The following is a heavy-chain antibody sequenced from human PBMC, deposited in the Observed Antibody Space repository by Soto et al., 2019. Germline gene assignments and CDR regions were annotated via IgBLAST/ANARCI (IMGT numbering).Heavy chain of an antibody. V-gene: IGHV3-33*01. Sequence: GSLRLSCAASGFTFSSYGMHWVRQAPGKGLEWVAVIWYDGSNKYYADSVKGRFTISRDNSKNTLYLQMNSLRAEDTAVYYCARDSSPYSSSWYWFDPWGQGPLVTVSS. J-gene: IGHJ5*02. D-gene: IGHD6-13*01. CDR2: IWYDGSNK. CDR3: ARDSSPYSSSWYWFDP. CDR1: GFTFSSYG.